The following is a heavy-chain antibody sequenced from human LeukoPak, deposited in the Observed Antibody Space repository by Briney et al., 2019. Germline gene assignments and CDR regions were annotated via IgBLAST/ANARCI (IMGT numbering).Heavy chain of an antibody. D-gene: IGHD3-3*01. CDR1: EFTFSSYW. V-gene: IGHV3-74*01. CDR2: IDSDGCST. CDR3: ARGFTIFGVVNDAFDI. Sequence: GGSLRLSCAASEFTFSSYWMHWVRQAPGKGLVWVSRIDSDGCSTGYADSVKGRFIISRDNAKNTLYLQMNSLRAEDTAVYYCARGFTIFGVVNDAFDIWGQGTMVTVSS. J-gene: IGHJ3*02.